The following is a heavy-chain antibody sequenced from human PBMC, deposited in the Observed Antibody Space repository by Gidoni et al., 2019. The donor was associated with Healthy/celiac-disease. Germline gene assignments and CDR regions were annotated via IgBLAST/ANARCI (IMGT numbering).Heavy chain of an antibody. V-gene: IGHV3-33*01. Sequence: QVQLVESGGGVVQPGRSLRLSCAASGFTFSSYGMHWVRQAPGKGLEWVAVIWYDGSNKYYADSVKGRFTISRDNSKNTLYLQMNSLRAEDTAVYYCARETMVRGVDYGMDVWGQGTTVTVSS. CDR1: GFTFSSYG. D-gene: IGHD3-10*01. CDR2: IWYDGSNK. CDR3: ARETMVRGVDYGMDV. J-gene: IGHJ6*02.